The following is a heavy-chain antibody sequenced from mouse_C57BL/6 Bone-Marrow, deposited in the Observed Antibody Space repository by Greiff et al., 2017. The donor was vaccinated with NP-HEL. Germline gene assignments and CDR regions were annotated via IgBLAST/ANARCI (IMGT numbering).Heavy chain of an antibody. Sequence: QVQLQQSGAELARPGASVKLSCKASGYTFTSYGISWVKQRTGQGLEWIGEISPRSGNTYYNEKFKGKATLTADKSSSTAYMELRSLTSEDSAVYFCARMSYYGSSYRAMDYWGQGTSVTVSS. CDR1: GYTFTSYG. V-gene: IGHV1-81*01. CDR3: ARMSYYGSSYRAMDY. CDR2: ISPRSGNT. J-gene: IGHJ4*01. D-gene: IGHD1-1*01.